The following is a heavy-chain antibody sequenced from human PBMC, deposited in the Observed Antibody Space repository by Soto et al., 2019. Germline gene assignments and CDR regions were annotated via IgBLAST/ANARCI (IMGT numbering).Heavy chain of an antibody. CDR3: ATVGIMIPFGGVIVLDY. Sequence: VKVSCKFSGYTLTDLSMHLGRQAPGTGLEWMGGFDPEDGETIYAQKFQGRVTMTEDTSTDTAYMELSSLRSEDTAVYYCATVGIMIPFGGVIVLDYRGQGTLVTVSS. CDR2: FDPEDGET. CDR1: GYTLTDLS. J-gene: IGHJ4*02. D-gene: IGHD3-16*02. V-gene: IGHV1-24*01.